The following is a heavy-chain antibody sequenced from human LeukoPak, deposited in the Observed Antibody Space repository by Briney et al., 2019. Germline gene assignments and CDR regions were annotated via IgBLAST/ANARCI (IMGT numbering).Heavy chain of an antibody. V-gene: IGHV3-48*03. CDR1: GFTFSSYE. D-gene: IGHD1-26*01. J-gene: IGHJ4*02. CDR2: ISSSGSTI. CDR3: ARDLSVGSKPDLGFDY. Sequence: GGSLRLSCAASGFTFSSYEMNWVRQAPGKGLEWVSYISSSGSTIYYADSVKGRFTISRDNAKNSLYLQMNSLRAEDTAVYYCARDLSVGSKPDLGFDYWGQGTLVTVSS.